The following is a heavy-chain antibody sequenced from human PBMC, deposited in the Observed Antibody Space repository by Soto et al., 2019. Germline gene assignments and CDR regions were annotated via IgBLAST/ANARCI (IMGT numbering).Heavy chain of an antibody. V-gene: IGHV3-23*01. J-gene: IGHJ4*02. D-gene: IGHD6-19*01. CDR3: AKEYEYSSGLEQIDY. CDR1: GFTFSSYA. Sequence: EVQLLESGGGLVQPGGSLRLSCAASGFTFSSYAMSWVLQAPGKGLEWVSAISGSGGSTYYAVSVKGRFTISRDNSKNPLYLQMNSLRAEDTAVYYCAKEYEYSSGLEQIDYCGQGTLVTVSS. CDR2: ISGSGGST.